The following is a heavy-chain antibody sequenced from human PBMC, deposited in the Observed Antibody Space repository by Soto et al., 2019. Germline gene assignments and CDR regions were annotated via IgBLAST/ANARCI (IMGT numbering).Heavy chain of an antibody. D-gene: IGHD2-21*02. Sequence: QITLKESGPTLVKPTQTLTLTCSFSGFSLSTTGVGVGWIRQPPGKALEWLALIYWDDDKRYNPSLNSRLTITEDTSKSQFVLAMTNMDPVDAATYYCVQSRCGGDCLQSYSSHSYYGLDVWGQGTTVTVSS. CDR1: GFSLSTTGVG. J-gene: IGHJ6*02. V-gene: IGHV2-5*02. CDR3: VQSRCGGDCLQSYSSHSYYGLDV. CDR2: IYWDDDK.